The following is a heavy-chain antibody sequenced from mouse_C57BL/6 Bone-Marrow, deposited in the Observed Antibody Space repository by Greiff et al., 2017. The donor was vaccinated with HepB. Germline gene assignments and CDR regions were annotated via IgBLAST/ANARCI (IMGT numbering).Heavy chain of an antibody. D-gene: IGHD2-3*01. CDR2: IDPENVDT. V-gene: IGHV14-4*01. Sequence: EVQLQQSGAELVRPGASVKLSCTASGFNIKDDYMHWVKQRPEQGLEWIGWIDPENVDTEYASKFQGKATITADTSSNTAYLQLSSLTSEDTAVYYFTTLYVFAYWGQGTLVTVSA. J-gene: IGHJ3*01. CDR3: TTLYVFAY. CDR1: GFNIKDDY.